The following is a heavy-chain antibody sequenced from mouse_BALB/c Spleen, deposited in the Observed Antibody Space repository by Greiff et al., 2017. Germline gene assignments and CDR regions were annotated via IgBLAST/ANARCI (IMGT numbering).Heavy chain of an antibody. V-gene: IGHV1-7*01. J-gene: IGHJ3*01. Sequence: VKLMESGAELAKPGASVKMSCKASGYTFTSYWMHWVKQRPGQGLEWIGYINPSTGYTEYNQKFKDKATLTADKSSSTAYMQLSSLTSEDSAVYYCARKDYGNSFAYWGQGTLVTVSA. CDR2: INPSTGYT. CDR3: ARKDYGNSFAY. CDR1: GYTFTSYW. D-gene: IGHD2-1*01.